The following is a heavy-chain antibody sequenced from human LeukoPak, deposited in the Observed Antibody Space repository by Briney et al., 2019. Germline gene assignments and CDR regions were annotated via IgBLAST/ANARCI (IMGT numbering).Heavy chain of an antibody. CDR2: INPNSGGT. CDR3: ARAWIRIAVAAY. J-gene: IGHJ4*02. V-gene: IGHV1-2*02. CDR1: GYTFTGYY. Sequence: ASVKVSCKASGYTFTGYYMHWVRQAPGQGLEWMGWINPNSGGTNYAQKFQGRVTMTRDTSISTAYMELSRLRSDDTAVYYCARAWIRIAVAAYWGQGTLVTVSS. D-gene: IGHD6-19*01.